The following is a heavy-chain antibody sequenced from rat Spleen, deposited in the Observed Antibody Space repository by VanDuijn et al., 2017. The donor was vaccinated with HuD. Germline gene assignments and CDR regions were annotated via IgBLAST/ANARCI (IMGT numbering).Heavy chain of an antibody. CDR2: ISYSGST. CDR3: ARGYYVAFAY. CDR1: GYSITSNY. V-gene: IGHV3-1*01. D-gene: IGHD1-12*01. Sequence: EVQLQESGPGLVKPSQSLSLTCSVTGYSITSNYWGWIRKFPGNKMEWIGHISYSGSTSYNPSLKSRISITRDTTKNQFFLQVDSVTTEDTATYYCARGYYVAFAYWGQGTLVTLSS. J-gene: IGHJ3*01.